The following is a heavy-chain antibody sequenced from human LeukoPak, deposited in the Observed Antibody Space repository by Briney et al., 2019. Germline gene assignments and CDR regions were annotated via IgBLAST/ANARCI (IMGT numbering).Heavy chain of an antibody. CDR3: ARDGQQLESYNWFDP. CDR1: GGSISSGGYY. Sequence: SQTLSLTCTVSGGSISSGGYYWSWIRQHPGKGLEWIGYIYYSGNTYYNPSLKSRVTISVDTSKNQFSLKLSSVTAADTAVYYCARDGQQLESYNWFDPWGQGTLVTVSS. CDR2: IYYSGNT. D-gene: IGHD6-13*01. V-gene: IGHV4-31*03. J-gene: IGHJ5*02.